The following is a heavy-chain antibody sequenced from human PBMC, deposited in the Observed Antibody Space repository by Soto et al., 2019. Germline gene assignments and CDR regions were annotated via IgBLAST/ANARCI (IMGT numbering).Heavy chain of an antibody. CDR3: ARVGNPGYYFEY. D-gene: IGHD6-25*01. J-gene: IGHJ4*02. V-gene: IGHV3-11*01. CDR2: IGFSSSTI. Sequence: GGALRISWGAPGFPFRYDYITRSRQPPGKGLEWVSSIGFSSSTIYYADSVKGRFTISRDNARNSLYLQMNSLRAEDMALYYCARVGNPGYYFEYWGQGALVTVSS. CDR1: GFPFRYDY.